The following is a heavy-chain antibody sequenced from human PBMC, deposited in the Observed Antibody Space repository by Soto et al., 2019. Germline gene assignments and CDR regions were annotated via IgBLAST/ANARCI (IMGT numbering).Heavy chain of an antibody. J-gene: IGHJ5*02. CDR2: IIPIFGTA. V-gene: IGHV1-69*06. D-gene: IGHD5-12*01. CDR1: GGTFSSYA. Sequence: SVKVSCKASGGTFSSYAISWVRQAPGQGLEWMGGIIPIFGTANYAQKFQGRVTITADKSTSTAYMELSSLRSEDTAVYYCARVRLKTYSGYDKRGVGWFDPWGQGTLVTVSS. CDR3: ARVRLKTYSGYDKRGVGWFDP.